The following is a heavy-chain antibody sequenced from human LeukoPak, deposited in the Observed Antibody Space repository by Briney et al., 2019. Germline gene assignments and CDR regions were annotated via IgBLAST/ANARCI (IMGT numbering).Heavy chain of an antibody. Sequence: SETLSLTCTVSGGSISSGGYYWSWIRQHPGKGLEWIGYIYYSGSTYYNPSLKSRVTISVDTSKNQFSLKLSSVTAADTAVYYCATTPNPNYFDYWGQGALVTVSS. J-gene: IGHJ4*02. CDR3: ATTPNPNYFDY. CDR2: IYYSGST. CDR1: GGSISSGGYY. V-gene: IGHV4-31*03.